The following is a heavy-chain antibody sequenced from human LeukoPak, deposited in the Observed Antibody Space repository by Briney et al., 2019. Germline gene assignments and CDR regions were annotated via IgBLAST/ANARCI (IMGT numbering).Heavy chain of an antibody. Sequence: SVKVSCKASGGTFSSYAISWVRQAPGQGLEWMGRIIPILGIANYAQKFQGRVTITADKSTSTAYMELSSLRSEDTAVYYCARISVGGQPGMNVWGQGTTATVSS. CDR2: IIPILGIA. J-gene: IGHJ6*02. D-gene: IGHD1-26*01. CDR1: GGTFSSYA. V-gene: IGHV1-69*04. CDR3: ARISVGGQPGMNV.